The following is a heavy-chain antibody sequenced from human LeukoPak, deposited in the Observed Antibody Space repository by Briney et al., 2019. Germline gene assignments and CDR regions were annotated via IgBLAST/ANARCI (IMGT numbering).Heavy chain of an antibody. V-gene: IGHV4-39*07. CDR1: GGSISSSSYY. CDR3: ARDGSTAMVTYYYYYMDV. D-gene: IGHD5-18*01. J-gene: IGHJ6*03. Sequence: SETLSLTCTVSGGSISSSSYYWGWIRQPPGEGLEWIGSIYYSGSTYYNPSLKSRVTISVDTSKNQFSLKLSSVTAADTAVYYCARDGSTAMVTYYYYYMDVWGKGTTVTVSS. CDR2: IYYSGST.